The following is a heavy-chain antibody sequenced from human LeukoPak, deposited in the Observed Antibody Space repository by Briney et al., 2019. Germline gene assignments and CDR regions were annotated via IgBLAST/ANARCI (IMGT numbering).Heavy chain of an antibody. V-gene: IGHV3-48*02. CDR1: GFTFSRYN. D-gene: IGHD3-10*01. J-gene: IGHJ4*02. Sequence: GGSLRLSCAASGFTFSRYNMNWVRQAPGKGLEWVSYISSSSSTIYYADSVKGRFTISRDNAKDSLYLQMNSLRDEDTAVYYCARDYGSHGEYFDYWGQGTLVTVSS. CDR3: ARDYGSHGEYFDY. CDR2: ISSSSSTI.